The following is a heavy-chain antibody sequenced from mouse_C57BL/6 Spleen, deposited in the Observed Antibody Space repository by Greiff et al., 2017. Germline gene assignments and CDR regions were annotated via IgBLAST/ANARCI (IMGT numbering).Heavy chain of an antibody. CDR2: INPYNGGT. D-gene: IGHD2-4*01. CDR1: GYTFTDYY. CDR3: AREDYEYASDY. J-gene: IGHJ2*01. V-gene: IGHV1-19*01. Sequence: VQLQQSGPVLVKPGASVKMSCKASGYTFTDYYMNWVKQSHGKSLEWIGVINPYNGGTSYNQKFKGKATLTVDKSSSTAYMELNSLTSEDSAVYYCAREDYEYASDYWGQGTTLTVSS.